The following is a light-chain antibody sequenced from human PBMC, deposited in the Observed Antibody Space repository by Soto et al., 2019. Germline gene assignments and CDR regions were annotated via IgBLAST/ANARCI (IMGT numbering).Light chain of an antibody. CDR1: QSLLDSDDGNTY. CDR3: MHRLEFPPP. Sequence: DIVMTQTPVSLPVTPGEPASISCRSSQSLLDSDDGNTYLDWYLQKPGQSPQLLIYTVSYRAAGVPDRFIGSGSGTDFTLKISRVEAEDVGVYYCMHRLEFPPPFGQGTNLEIK. V-gene: IGKV2-40*01. J-gene: IGKJ2*01. CDR2: TVS.